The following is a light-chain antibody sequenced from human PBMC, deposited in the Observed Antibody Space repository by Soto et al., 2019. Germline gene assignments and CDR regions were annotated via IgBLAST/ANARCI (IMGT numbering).Light chain of an antibody. J-gene: IGKJ3*01. V-gene: IGKV3-20*01. CDR1: QSVSSSY. CDR2: GAS. CDR3: QQYGSSPRFT. Sequence: EIVLTQSPGTLSLSPGERATLSCRASQSVSSSYLAWYQQKPGQAPRLLFYGASSRATGIPDRFSGSGSGRDFTLPISRLEPEDFAVYYCQQYGSSPRFTFGPGTKVDIK.